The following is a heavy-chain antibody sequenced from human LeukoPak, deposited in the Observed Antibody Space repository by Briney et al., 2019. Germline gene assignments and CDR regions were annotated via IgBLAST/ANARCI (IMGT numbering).Heavy chain of an antibody. Sequence: PGGSLRLSCAASGFTFSSYAMSWVRQAPGKGLEWVSAISGSGGSTYYADSVKGRFTISRDNSKNTRYLQMNSLRAEDTAVYYCAKVEYSGYDSGIYGMDVWGQGTTVTVSS. CDR1: GFTFSSYA. J-gene: IGHJ6*02. CDR2: ISGSGGST. CDR3: AKVEYSGYDSGIYGMDV. D-gene: IGHD5-12*01. V-gene: IGHV3-23*01.